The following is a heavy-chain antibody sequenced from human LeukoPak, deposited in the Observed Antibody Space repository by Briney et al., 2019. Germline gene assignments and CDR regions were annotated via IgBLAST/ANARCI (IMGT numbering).Heavy chain of an antibody. Sequence: SQTLSLTCTVSGGSISSGDYYWSWIRQPPGKGLEWIGYIYYSGSTYYNPSLKSRVTISVDTSKNQFSLKLSSVTAADTAVYYCARVVPAAHIIDPWGQGTLVTVSS. D-gene: IGHD2-2*01. V-gene: IGHV4-30-4*01. J-gene: IGHJ5*02. CDR3: ARVVPAAHIIDP. CDR1: GGSISSGDYY. CDR2: IYYSGST.